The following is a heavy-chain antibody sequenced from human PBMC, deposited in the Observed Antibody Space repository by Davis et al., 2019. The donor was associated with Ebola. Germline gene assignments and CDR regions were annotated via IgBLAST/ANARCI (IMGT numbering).Heavy chain of an antibody. V-gene: IGHV4-39*01. CDR1: GGSISSSSHY. D-gene: IGHD3-22*01. Sequence: PSETLSLTCTVSGGSISSSSHYWGWIRQPPGKGLEWIGSIDHSGSTSHNPSLKSRVTISVDTSKNQFSLKLSSVTAADTSVYYCARQRYDRSGYWDYWGQGTLVTVSS. CDR3: ARQRYDRSGYWDY. J-gene: IGHJ4*02. CDR2: IDHSGST.